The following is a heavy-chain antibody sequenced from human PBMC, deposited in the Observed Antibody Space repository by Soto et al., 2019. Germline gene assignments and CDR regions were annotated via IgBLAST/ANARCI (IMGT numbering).Heavy chain of an antibody. J-gene: IGHJ4*02. V-gene: IGHV4-59*01. CDR2: IYHSGST. CDR3: ARGSWSVRFHH. CDR1: GGSISNYY. Sequence: SETLSLTCTVSGGSISNYYWSWIRQPPGKGLEWIGYIYHSGSTNYNPSLQSRVTISVDTSKNQFSLNLSSVTAADTAVYYCARGSWSVRFHHWGQGSLVTVSS.